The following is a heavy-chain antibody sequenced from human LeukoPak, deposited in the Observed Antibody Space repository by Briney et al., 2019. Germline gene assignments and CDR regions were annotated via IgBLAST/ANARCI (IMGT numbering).Heavy chain of an antibody. CDR1: GFTFSNYW. J-gene: IGHJ6*02. CDR3: ARANTSDYYYYYGMDV. V-gene: IGHV3-7*04. D-gene: IGHD5-18*01. Sequence: GGSLRLSCAASGFTFSNYWMSWVRQAPGKGLEWVANIKQDGSEKCYVDSVKGRFTISRDNAKNSLYLQMNSLRAEDTAVYYCARANTSDYYYYYGMDVWGQGTTVTVSS. CDR2: IKQDGSEK.